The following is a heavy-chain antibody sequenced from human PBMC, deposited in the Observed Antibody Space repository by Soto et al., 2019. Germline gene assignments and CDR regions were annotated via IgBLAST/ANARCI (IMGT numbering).Heavy chain of an antibody. V-gene: IGHV4-38-2*01. CDR1: GYSISSGYY. CDR2: FYHSGST. J-gene: IGHJ4*02. CDR3: ARVSGYFDY. Sequence: PSETLSLTCAVSGYSISSGYYWGWIRQPPGKGLEWIGSFYHSGSTYYNPSLKSRVTISVDTSKNQFSLKLSSVTAADTAVYYCARVSGYFDYWGQGTLVTVSS.